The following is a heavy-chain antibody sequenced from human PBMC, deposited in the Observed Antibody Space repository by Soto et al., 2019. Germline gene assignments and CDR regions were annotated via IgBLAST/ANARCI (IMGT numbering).Heavy chain of an antibody. Sequence: GSLRLSWVAAGVTFDDYTMHWVRQPPGKGLERVPLISWDAGRRDYANSVKGRFTISRDNSKNSVYLQMSSLRADDTALYYCVKDITGVVDAGGPFDYWGQGTPVTVSS. J-gene: IGHJ4*02. CDR3: VKDITGVVDAGGPFDY. D-gene: IGHD5-18*01. CDR1: GVTFDDYT. CDR2: ISWDAGRR. V-gene: IGHV3-43*01.